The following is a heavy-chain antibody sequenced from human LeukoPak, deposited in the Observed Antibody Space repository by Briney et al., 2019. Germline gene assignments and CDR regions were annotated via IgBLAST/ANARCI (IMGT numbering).Heavy chain of an antibody. D-gene: IGHD3-22*01. CDR3: ARDFSYDSSGAFDI. J-gene: IGHJ3*02. CDR1: GGSISNY. CDR2: IYYTGIT. Sequence: SETLSLTCTVSGGSISNYWSWIRQPPGKGLEWIGYIYYTGITNYNPSLKSRVTISVDTSKNQFSLKLSSVTAADTAVYYCARDFSYDSSGAFDIWGQGTMVTVSS. V-gene: IGHV4-4*08.